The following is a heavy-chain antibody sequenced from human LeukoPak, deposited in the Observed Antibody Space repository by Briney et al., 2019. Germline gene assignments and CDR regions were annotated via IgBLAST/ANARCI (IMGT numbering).Heavy chain of an antibody. CDR1: GGYFSGYY. J-gene: IGHJ6*03. V-gene: IGHV4-34*01. Sequence: SETLSLTCAVYGGYFSGYYWSWIRQPPGKGLEWIGEINHSGSTNYNPSLKSRVTISVDTSKNQFSLKLSSVTAADTAVYYCARVVYSGYDFRGAMDVWGKGTTVTVSS. CDR3: ARVVYSGYDFRGAMDV. CDR2: INHSGST. D-gene: IGHD5-12*01.